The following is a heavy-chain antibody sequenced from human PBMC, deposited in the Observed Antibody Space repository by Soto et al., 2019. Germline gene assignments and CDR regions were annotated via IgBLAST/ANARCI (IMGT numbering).Heavy chain of an antibody. J-gene: IGHJ4*02. D-gene: IGHD2-21*02. CDR1: GYTFITYD. Sequence: ASVKVSCKASGYTFITYDINWVRQAPGKGLEWMEGFVLEDVETIYAQKFQGRVTMTEDTSTDTAYMELSSLRSEDTAVYYCATDSSDEVVVTAWNNRFDYWGQGTLVTVSS. V-gene: IGHV1-24*01. CDR2: FVLEDVET. CDR3: ATDSSDEVVVTAWNNRFDY.